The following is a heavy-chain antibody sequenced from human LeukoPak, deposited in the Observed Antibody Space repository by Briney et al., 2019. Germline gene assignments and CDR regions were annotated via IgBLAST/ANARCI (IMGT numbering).Heavy chain of an antibody. CDR2: INTFNGNT. V-gene: IGHV1-18*01. Sequence: ASEKLSCKASGYTFTSSGISWVRQAPGQRLEWMGWINTFNGNTNYANTLQGRVTMTTDTSTSTASMELRSLRSDDTAVYYCARDQIGVVVVVAASLGLDYWGQGTLVTVSS. J-gene: IGHJ4*02. CDR1: GYTFTSSG. CDR3: ARDQIGVVVVVAASLGLDY. D-gene: IGHD2-15*01.